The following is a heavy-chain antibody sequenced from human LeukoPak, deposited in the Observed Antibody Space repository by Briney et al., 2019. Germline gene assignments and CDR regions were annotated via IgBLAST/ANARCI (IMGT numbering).Heavy chain of an antibody. CDR2: ISGSGGST. D-gene: IGHD3-16*02. Sequence: HPGGSLRLSCAASGFTFSSYAMSWVRQAPGKGLEWVSAISGSGGSTYYADSVKGRFTISRDNSKNTLYLQMNSLRAEDTAVYYWAKPSPEPSSSVRDFGAQGPRATVST. CDR3: AKPSPEPSSSVRDF. CDR1: GFTFSSYA. J-gene: IGHJ1*01. V-gene: IGHV3-23*01.